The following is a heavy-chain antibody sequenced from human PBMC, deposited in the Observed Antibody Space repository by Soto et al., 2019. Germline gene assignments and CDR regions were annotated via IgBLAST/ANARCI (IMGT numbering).Heavy chain of an antibody. CDR2: INHSGST. V-gene: IGHV4-34*01. CDR1: GGSFSGYY. CDR3: ARFSASYYYAMDV. J-gene: IGHJ6*02. D-gene: IGHD6-19*01. Sequence: SETLSLTCAVYGGSFSGYYWSWIRQPPGKGLEWIGEINHSGSTNYNPSLKSRVTISVDTSKNQFSLQLKSVTAADTALYYCARFSASYYYAMDVWGQGSTVTVSS.